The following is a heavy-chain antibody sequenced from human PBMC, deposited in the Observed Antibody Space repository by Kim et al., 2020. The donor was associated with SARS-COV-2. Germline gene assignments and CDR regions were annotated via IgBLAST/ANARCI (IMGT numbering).Heavy chain of an antibody. CDR3: ARDGMWWELLRLFDY. CDR2: ISSSGSTI. V-gene: IGHV3-11*01. J-gene: IGHJ4*02. CDR1: GFTFSDYY. D-gene: IGHD1-26*01. Sequence: GGSLRLSCAASGFTFSDYYMSWIRQAPGKGLEWVSYISSSGSTIYYADSVKGRFTISRDNAKNSLYLQMNSLRAEDTAVYYCARDGMWWELLRLFDYWGPGTLVTVSS.